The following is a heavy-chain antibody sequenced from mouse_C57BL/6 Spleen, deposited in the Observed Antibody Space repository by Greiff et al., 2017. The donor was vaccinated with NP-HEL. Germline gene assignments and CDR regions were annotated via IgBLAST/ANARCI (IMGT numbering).Heavy chain of an antibody. D-gene: IGHD2-10*02. CDR2: INPNNGGT. J-gene: IGHJ2*01. CDR1: GYTFTDYY. V-gene: IGHV1-26*01. CDR3: ASREGLGYGNYGFDY. Sequence: EVQLQQSGPELVKPGASVKISCKASGYTFTDYYMNWVKQSHGKSLEWIGDINPNNGGTSYNQKFKGKATLTVDKSSSTAYMELRSLTSEDSAVYYCASREGLGYGNYGFDYWGQGTTLTVSS.